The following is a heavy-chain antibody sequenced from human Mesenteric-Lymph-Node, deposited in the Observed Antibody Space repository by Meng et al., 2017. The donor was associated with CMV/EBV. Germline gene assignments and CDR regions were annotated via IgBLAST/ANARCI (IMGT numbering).Heavy chain of an antibody. V-gene: IGHV1-69*02. CDR3: AGGIAAAGSRWFDP. D-gene: IGHD6-13*01. CDR1: GGSFSSYT. CDR2: IIPILGIA. Sequence: QVQLVQSGAEVTKPGSSVKVSCNASGGSFSSYTISWVRQAPGQGLEWMRRIIPILGIANYAQKFQGRVTIPADKSTSTAYMELSSLRSEDTAVYYCAGGIAAAGSRWFDPWGQGTLVTVSS. J-gene: IGHJ5*02.